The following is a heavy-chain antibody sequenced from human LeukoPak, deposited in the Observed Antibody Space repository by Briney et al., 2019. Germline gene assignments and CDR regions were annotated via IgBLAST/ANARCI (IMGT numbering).Heavy chain of an antibody. D-gene: IGHD3-9*01. V-gene: IGHV4-39*07. J-gene: IGHJ3*02. CDR1: GGSISSSSYY. CDR3: ARSFFDWSPDAFDI. Sequence: SETLSLTCTVSGGSISSSSYYWGWIRQPPGKGLEWIGSIYYSGSTNYNPSLKSRVTISVDTSKNQFSLKLSSVTAADTAVYYCARSFFDWSPDAFDIWGQGTMVTVSS. CDR2: IYYSGST.